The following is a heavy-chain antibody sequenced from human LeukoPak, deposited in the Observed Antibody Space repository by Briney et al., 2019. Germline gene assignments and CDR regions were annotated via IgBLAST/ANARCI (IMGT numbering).Heavy chain of an antibody. CDR1: GFTFSSYG. V-gene: IGHV3-30*03. Sequence: GRSLRLSCAASGFTFSSYGMHWVRQAPGKGLEWVAVISYDGSNKYYADSVKGRFTISRDNAKNSLFLQMNSLRAEDTAVYFCAGSDTTGYTPREWDYWYFDLWGRGTLVTVSS. CDR3: AGSDTTGYTPREWDYWYFDL. J-gene: IGHJ2*01. D-gene: IGHD1-1*01. CDR2: ISYDGSNK.